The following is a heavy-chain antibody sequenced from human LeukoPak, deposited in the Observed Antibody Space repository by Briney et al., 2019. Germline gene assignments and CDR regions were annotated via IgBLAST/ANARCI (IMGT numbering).Heavy chain of an antibody. Sequence: SETLSLTCTVSGGSISSYYWSWIRQPPGKGLEWIGYIYYSGSTNYNPFLKSRVTISIDTSKNQFSLKLSSVTAADTAVYYCARRQMATISGAFDIWGQGTMVTVSS. CDR3: ARRQMATISGAFDI. CDR2: IYYSGST. J-gene: IGHJ3*02. D-gene: IGHD5-24*01. V-gene: IGHV4-59*08. CDR1: GGSISSYY.